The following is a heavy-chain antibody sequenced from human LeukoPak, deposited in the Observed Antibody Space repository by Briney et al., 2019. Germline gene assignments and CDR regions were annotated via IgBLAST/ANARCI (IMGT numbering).Heavy chain of an antibody. CDR1: GFTFSSYW. Sequence: GGSLRLSCAASGFTFSSYWMSWVRQAPGKGLQWVAIIKQDGNEKYYVDSLKGRFTISRDNAEKSLYLQMNSLRAEDTAVYYCATSRTGDYWGQGTLVTVSP. CDR3: ATSRTGDY. V-gene: IGHV3-7*03. CDR2: IKQDGNEK. J-gene: IGHJ4*02. D-gene: IGHD3/OR15-3a*01.